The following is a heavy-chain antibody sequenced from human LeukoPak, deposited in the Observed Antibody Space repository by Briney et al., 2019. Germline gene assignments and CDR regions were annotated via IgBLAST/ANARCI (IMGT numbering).Heavy chain of an antibody. V-gene: IGHV4-34*01. CDR2: INHSGST. Sequence: SETLSLTCAVYGGSFSGYYWSWIRQPPGKGLEWIGEINHSGSTNYNPSLKSRVTISVDTSQNQFSLKLSSVTAADTAVYYCARVVGVLLWFGEPTNWFDPWGQGTLVTVSS. J-gene: IGHJ5*02. D-gene: IGHD3-10*01. CDR3: ARVVGVLLWFGEPTNWFDP. CDR1: GGSFSGYY.